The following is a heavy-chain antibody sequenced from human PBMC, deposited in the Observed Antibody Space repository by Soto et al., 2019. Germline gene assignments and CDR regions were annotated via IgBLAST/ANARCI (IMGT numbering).Heavy chain of an antibody. Sequence: PSETLSLTCAVSGGSISSGGYSWSWIRQPPGKGLEWIGYIYHSGSTYYNPSLKSRVTISVGRSKNQFSLRLYSVTAADSAVYYCARSGDYTNYYYYYMDVWGKGTTVTVSS. CDR1: GGSISSGGYS. CDR3: ARSGDYTNYYYYYMDV. J-gene: IGHJ6*03. D-gene: IGHD4-17*01. CDR2: IYHSGST. V-gene: IGHV4-30-2*01.